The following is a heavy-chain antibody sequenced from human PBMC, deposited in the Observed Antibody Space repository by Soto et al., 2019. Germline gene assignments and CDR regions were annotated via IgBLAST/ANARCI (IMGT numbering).Heavy chain of an antibody. V-gene: IGHV3-74*01. CDR3: AHKVTADLNARVFDY. Sequence: PGGSLRLSCAASRFTFSSFWFHWVRQAPGKGLVWVSHINSDGSSTSYADSVKGRFTISRDNAKNTLYLQMNSLRAEDTATYYCAHKVTADLNARVFDYWGQGTPVTVSS. CDR2: INSDGSST. CDR1: RFTFSSFW. J-gene: IGHJ4*02.